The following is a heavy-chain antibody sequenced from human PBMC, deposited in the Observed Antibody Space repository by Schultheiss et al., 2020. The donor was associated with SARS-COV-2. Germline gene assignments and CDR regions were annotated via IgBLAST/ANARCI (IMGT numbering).Heavy chain of an antibody. D-gene: IGHD3-10*01. CDR2: IYSGGST. J-gene: IGHJ6*02. V-gene: IGHV3-66*01. CDR3: ARGRYGSGSYYIRSYYYYGMDV. Sequence: GGSLRLSCAASGFTFSSYAMSWVRQAPGKGLEWVSVIYSGGSTYYADSVKGRFTISRDNSKNTLYLQMNSLRAEDTAVYYCARGRYGSGSYYIRSYYYYGMDVWGQGTTVTVSS. CDR1: GFTFSSYA.